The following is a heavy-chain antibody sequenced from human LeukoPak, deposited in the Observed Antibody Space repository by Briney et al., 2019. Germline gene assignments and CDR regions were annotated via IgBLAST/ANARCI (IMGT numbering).Heavy chain of an antibody. CDR3: ARLHSAGDYSSGYFDY. V-gene: IGHV4-39*01. D-gene: IGHD6-19*01. J-gene: IGHJ4*02. CDR1: GGSISSSSYY. Sequence: SETLSLTCTVSGGSISSSSYYWGWIRQPPGKGLEWTGSIYYSGSTYYNPSLKSRVTISVDTSKNQFSLKLSSVTAADTAVYYCARLHSAGDYSSGYFDYWGQGTLVTVSS. CDR2: IYYSGST.